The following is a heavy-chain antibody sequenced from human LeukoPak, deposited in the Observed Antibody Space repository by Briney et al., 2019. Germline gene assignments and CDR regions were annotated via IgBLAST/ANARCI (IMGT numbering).Heavy chain of an antibody. V-gene: IGHV5-51*01. D-gene: IGHD5-18*01. CDR1: GYTFTNYW. Sequence: GESLKISCRGSGYTFTNYWIGWVRQMPGKSLEWMGIIHPDDSDTRFSPSFQGQVTISADKSVSTAYLQWSSLKASDTAMFYCARLQSDSHSTFDSWGQGTLVTVSS. J-gene: IGHJ4*02. CDR3: ARLQSDSHSTFDS. CDR2: IHPDDSDT.